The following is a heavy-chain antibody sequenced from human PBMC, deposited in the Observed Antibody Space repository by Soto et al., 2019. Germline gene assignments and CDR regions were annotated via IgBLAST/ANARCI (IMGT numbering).Heavy chain of an antibody. J-gene: IGHJ6*02. CDR2: IKQDGSEK. V-gene: IGHV3-7*01. Sequence: GGSLRLSCAASGFTFSSYWMSWVRQAPGKGLEWVANIKQDGSEKYYVDSVKGRFTISRDNAKNSLYLQMNSLRAEDTAVYYCARDSYSSGWYPPDYYGMDVWGQGTTVTVSS. D-gene: IGHD6-19*01. CDR1: GFTFSSYW. CDR3: ARDSYSSGWYPPDYYGMDV.